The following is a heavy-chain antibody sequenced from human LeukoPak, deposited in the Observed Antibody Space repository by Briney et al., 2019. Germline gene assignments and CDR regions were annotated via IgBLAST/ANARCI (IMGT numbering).Heavy chain of an antibody. J-gene: IGHJ4*02. D-gene: IGHD2-2*01. CDR1: GGSISSYY. CDR2: IYYSGST. Sequence: SETLSLICTVSGGSISSYYWSWIRQPPGKGLEWIGYIYYSGSTNYNPSLKSRVTISVDTSKNQFSLKLSSVTAADTAVYYCARCSKLYHFDYWGQGTLVTVSS. CDR3: ARCSKLYHFDY. V-gene: IGHV4-59*01.